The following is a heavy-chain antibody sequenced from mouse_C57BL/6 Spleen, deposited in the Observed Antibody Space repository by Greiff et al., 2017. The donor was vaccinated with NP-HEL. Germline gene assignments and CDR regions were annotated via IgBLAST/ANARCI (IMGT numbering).Heavy chain of an antibody. J-gene: IGHJ4*01. D-gene: IGHD1-1*01. Sequence: EVNLVESGGGLVKPGGSLKLSCAASGFTFSDYGMHWVRQAPEKGLEWVAYISSGSSTIYYADTVKGRFTISRDNAKNTLFLQMTRLRSEDTAMYYGARGSTVVANAMDYWGQGTSVTVSS. CDR1: GFTFSDYG. V-gene: IGHV5-17*01. CDR3: ARGSTVVANAMDY. CDR2: ISSGSSTI.